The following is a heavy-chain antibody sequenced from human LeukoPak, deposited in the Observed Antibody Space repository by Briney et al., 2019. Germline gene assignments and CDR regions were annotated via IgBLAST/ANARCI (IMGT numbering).Heavy chain of an antibody. CDR1: GFTFDDYA. D-gene: IGHD1-26*01. V-gene: IGHV3-9*01. CDR2: ISWNRGSI. CDR3: AKDIGSGSYQFADFDY. Sequence: GRSLRLSCAASGFTFDDYAMHWVRQAPGKGLELVSGISWNRGSIGYADSVKGRFTISRDNAKNALYLQMNSLRAEDTALYYCAKDIGSGSYQFADFDYWGQGTLVTVSS. J-gene: IGHJ4*02.